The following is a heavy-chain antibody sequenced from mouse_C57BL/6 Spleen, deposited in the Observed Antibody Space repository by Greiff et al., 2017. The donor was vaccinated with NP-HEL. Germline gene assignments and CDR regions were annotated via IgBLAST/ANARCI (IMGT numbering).Heavy chain of an antibody. CDR2: IYPGSGST. J-gene: IGHJ4*01. V-gene: IGHV1-55*01. CDR3: AIYYYGSSYLYAMDY. CDR1: GYTFTSYW. D-gene: IGHD1-1*01. Sequence: VQLQQPGAELVKPGASVKMSCKASGYTFTSYWITWVKQRPGQGLEWIGDIYPGSGSTNYNEKFKSKATLTVDTSSSTAYMQLSSLTSEDSAVYYCAIYYYGSSYLYAMDYWGQGTSVTVSS.